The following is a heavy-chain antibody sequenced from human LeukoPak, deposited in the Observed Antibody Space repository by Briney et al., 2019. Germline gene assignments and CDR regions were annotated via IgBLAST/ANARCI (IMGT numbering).Heavy chain of an antibody. V-gene: IGHV4-34*01. CDR1: GGSFSGFY. CDR3: ARGKKRQGLYDY. Sequence: SETLSLTCAVYGGSFSGFYWSWIRQPPEKGLEWIGEISHNGGPNYNPSFESRVTISVDTPKNQFSLNLTSLTAADTAVYYCARGKKRQGLYDYWGPGTLATVSS. CDR2: ISHNGGP. J-gene: IGHJ4*02.